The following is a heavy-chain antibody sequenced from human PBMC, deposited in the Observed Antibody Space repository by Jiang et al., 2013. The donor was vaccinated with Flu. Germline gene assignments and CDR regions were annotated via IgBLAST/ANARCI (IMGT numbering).Heavy chain of an antibody. CDR3: ATGWFIHEY. CDR2: IGENDGST. D-gene: IGHD3-10*01. J-gene: IGHJ4*02. CDR1: GLTYNRYV. V-gene: IGHV3-23*04. Sequence: QLVESGGGLVQPGGSLRLSVVCAGLTYNRYVIAWVRQAPGKGLEWVSIIGENDGSTSYADSVRGRFAISRDKSKTTVSLQMNSLRVEDTATYYCATGWFIHEYWGQGTLVTVSS.